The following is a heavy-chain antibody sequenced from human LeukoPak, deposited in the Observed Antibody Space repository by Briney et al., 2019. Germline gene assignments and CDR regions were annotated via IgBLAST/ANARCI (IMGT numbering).Heavy chain of an antibody. CDR2: LYYRET. CDR3: ARGRNWNYQSHFDY. J-gene: IGHJ4*02. D-gene: IGHD1-7*01. Sequence: SETLSLTCAVSGDSISDTRYFWGFIRRSPGKGLEWIVSLYYRETFYNPSLKSRLTISSDTSKNQFSLRLTSLTAADTGVYYCARGRNWNYQSHFDYWGQGTLVTVSS. V-gene: IGHV4-39*07. CDR1: GDSISDTRYF.